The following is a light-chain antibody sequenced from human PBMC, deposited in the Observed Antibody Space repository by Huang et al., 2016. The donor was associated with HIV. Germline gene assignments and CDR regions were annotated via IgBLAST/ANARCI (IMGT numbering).Light chain of an antibody. J-gene: IGKJ1*01. Sequence: DIQMTQSPSSLSASVGDRVTITCRASQGIGNSLAWYHQKPGKAPKLLLYAASRLESGVPSRFSGSGSGTDYTLTISSLQPEDFATYYCQQYYSTPQTFGQGTKVEIK. V-gene: IGKV1-NL1*01. CDR2: AAS. CDR3: QQYYSTPQT. CDR1: QGIGNS.